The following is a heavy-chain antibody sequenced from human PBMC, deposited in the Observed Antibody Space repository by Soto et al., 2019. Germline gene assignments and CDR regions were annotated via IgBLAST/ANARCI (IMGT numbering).Heavy chain of an antibody. CDR2: IIPIFGTA. V-gene: IGHV1-69*06. J-gene: IGHJ4*02. D-gene: IGHD3-3*01. CDR1: GGTFSSYA. CDR3: ARGRITISGVVRGIYFDY. Sequence: SVKVSCKASGGTFSSYAISWVRQAPGQGLEWMGGIIPIFGTANYAQKFQGRVTITADKSTSTAYMELSSLRSEDTAVYYCARGRITISGVVRGIYFDYWGQGTLVTVSS.